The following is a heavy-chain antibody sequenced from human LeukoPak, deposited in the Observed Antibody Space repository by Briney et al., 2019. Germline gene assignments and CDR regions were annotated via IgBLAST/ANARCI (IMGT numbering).Heavy chain of an antibody. CDR2: ISGNGQQT. D-gene: IGHD3-22*01. Sequence: GGSLRLPCSASGFTFSRSAMTWVRQLPGGGLEWVSSISGNGQQTYYGDSVKGRFSVSRDNSQNTLYLQMDSLRADDSALYYCAKDANYLDSSGYLIPFDYWGQGTLVTVSS. V-gene: IGHV3-23*01. CDR1: GFTFSRSA. CDR3: AKDANYLDSSGYLIPFDY. J-gene: IGHJ4*02.